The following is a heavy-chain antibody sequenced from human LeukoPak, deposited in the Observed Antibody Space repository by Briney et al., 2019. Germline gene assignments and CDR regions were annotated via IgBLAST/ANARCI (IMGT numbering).Heavy chain of an antibody. CDR3: AKTGLVATRFFDY. D-gene: IGHD5-12*01. CDR2: ISTSSNYI. V-gene: IGHV3-21*01. J-gene: IGHJ4*02. Sequence: PGGSLRLSCAASGSTFNNYNMNWVRQAPGKGLEWVSSISTSSNYIYYADSVKGRFTISRDNAKNSLYLQMNSQRAEDTAVYYCAKTGLVATRFFDYWGQGTLVTVSS. CDR1: GSTFNNYN.